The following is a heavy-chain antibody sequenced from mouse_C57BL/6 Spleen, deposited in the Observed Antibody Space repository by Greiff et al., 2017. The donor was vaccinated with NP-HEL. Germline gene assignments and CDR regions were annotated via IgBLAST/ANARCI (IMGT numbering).Heavy chain of an antibody. J-gene: IGHJ3*01. CDR2: IYPGSGNT. V-gene: IGHV1-76*01. Sequence: VQLQESGAELVRPGASVKLSCKASGYTFTDYYINWVKQRPGQGLEWIARIYPGSGNTYYNEKFKGKATLTAEKSSSTAYMQLSSLTSEDSAVYFCANLGAYWGQGTLVTVSA. CDR1: GYTFTDYY. D-gene: IGHD3-3*01. CDR3: ANLGAY.